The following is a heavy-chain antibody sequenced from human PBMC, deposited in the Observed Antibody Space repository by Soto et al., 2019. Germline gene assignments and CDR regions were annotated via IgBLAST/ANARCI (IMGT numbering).Heavy chain of an antibody. CDR2: IIPIFGTA. V-gene: IGHV1-69*13. Sequence: SVKVSCKASGGTFSSYAISWVRQAPGQGLEWMGGIIPIFGTANYAQKFQGRVTITADESTSTAYMELSSLRSEDTAVYYCARDSIIGSSPEYYYYYGMDVWGQGTTVTVSS. CDR3: ARDSIIGSSPEYYYYYGMDV. J-gene: IGHJ6*02. CDR1: GGTFSSYA. D-gene: IGHD6-13*01.